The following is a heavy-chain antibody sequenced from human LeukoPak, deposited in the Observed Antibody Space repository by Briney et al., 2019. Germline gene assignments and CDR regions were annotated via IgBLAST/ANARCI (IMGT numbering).Heavy chain of an antibody. Sequence: GASVKVSCKASGYSFTSYVVSWVRQAPGQGLEWMGWVSNYKGHTKYAQKFQDRVSMTTDISTNTAYMELRSLRSDDTAVYYCARDGDYEDWWGQGTLVTVSS. V-gene: IGHV1-18*01. CDR2: VSNYKGHT. J-gene: IGHJ4*02. CDR1: GYSFTSYV. D-gene: IGHD4-17*01. CDR3: ARDGDYEDW.